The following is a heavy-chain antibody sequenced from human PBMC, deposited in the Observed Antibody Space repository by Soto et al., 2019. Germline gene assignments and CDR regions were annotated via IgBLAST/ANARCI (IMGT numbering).Heavy chain of an antibody. J-gene: IGHJ4*02. CDR3: ARGYFGSSEDAYKKEFDY. V-gene: IGHV1-8*01. CDR1: GYTFNTYD. Sequence: QVQLVQSGPELKTPGASVKVSCKTSGYTFNTYDINWVRQATGQGLEWMGWMNPNTGNTGYAQGFQGRVNMTRDTSVSTAYMELSSLTSEDTAVYYCARGYFGSSEDAYKKEFDYWGQGTRVTVSS. CDR2: MNPNTGNT. D-gene: IGHD3-10*01.